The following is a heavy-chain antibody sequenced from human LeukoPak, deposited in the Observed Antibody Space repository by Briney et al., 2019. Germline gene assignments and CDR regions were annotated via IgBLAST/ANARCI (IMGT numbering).Heavy chain of an antibody. CDR3: ARVGPYGSGSSLFDY. CDR2: INPNSGGT. V-gene: IGHV1-2*02. Sequence: ASVKVSCKASGYTFTGYYMHWVRQAPGQGLEWMGWINPNSGGTNHAQKFQGRVTMTRDTSISTAYMELSRLRSDDTAVYYCARVGPYGSGSSLFDYWGQGTLVTVSS. CDR1: GYTFTGYY. J-gene: IGHJ4*02. D-gene: IGHD3-10*01.